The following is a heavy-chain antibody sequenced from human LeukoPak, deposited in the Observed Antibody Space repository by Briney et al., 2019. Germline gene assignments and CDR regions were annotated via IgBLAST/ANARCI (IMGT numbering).Heavy chain of an antibody. CDR2: IYSGCST. D-gene: IGHD5-18*01. CDR3: ARVGRIQLWADAFDI. Sequence: GGSLRLSCAASGFTVSSNYMSWVRQAPGKGLEWVSVIYSGCSTYYADSVKGRFTISRHNSKNTLYLQMNSLRAEDTAVYYCARVGRIQLWADAFDIWGQGTMVTVS. J-gene: IGHJ3*02. CDR1: GFTVSSNY. V-gene: IGHV3-53*04.